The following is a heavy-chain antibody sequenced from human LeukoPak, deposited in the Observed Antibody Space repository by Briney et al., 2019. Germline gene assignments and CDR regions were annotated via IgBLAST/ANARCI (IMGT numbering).Heavy chain of an antibody. CDR3: ARAQGNGLIDF. Sequence: SETLSLTCAVYGGSFSGYYWSWIRQPPGKGLEWIGEINHSGSTNCNPSLKSRVTISVDTSKNQFSLRLSSVTAADTADYYCARAQGNGLIDFWGQGTLVTVSS. CDR1: GGSFSGYY. V-gene: IGHV4-34*01. D-gene: IGHD3/OR15-3a*01. J-gene: IGHJ4*02. CDR2: INHSGST.